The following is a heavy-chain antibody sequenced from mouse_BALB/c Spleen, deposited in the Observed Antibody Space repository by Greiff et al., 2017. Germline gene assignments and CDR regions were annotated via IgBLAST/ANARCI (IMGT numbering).Heavy chain of an antibody. CDR3: ARGRSTMITLYAMDY. V-gene: IGHV2-6-7*01. J-gene: IGHJ4*01. CDR2: IWGDGST. D-gene: IGHD2-4*01. Sequence: QVQLQQSGPGLVAPSQSLSITCTVSGFSLTGYGVNWVRQPPGKGLEWLGMIWGDGSTDYNSALKSRLSISKDNSKSQVFLKMNSLQTDDTARYYCARGRSTMITLYAMDYWGQGTSVTVSS. CDR1: GFSLTGYG.